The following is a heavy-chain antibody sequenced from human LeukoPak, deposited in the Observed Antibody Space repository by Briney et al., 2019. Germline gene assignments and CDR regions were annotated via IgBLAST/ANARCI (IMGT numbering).Heavy chain of an antibody. CDR2: ISAYNGNT. CDR1: GYTFTSYG. Sequence: ASVKVSCKASGYTFTSYGISWLRPAPGQGLEWMGWISAYNGNTNYAQKLQGRVTMTTDTSTSTAYMELRSLRSDDTAVYYCARVGYSYGWAHWFDPWGQGTLVTVSS. D-gene: IGHD5-18*01. V-gene: IGHV1-18*01. J-gene: IGHJ5*02. CDR3: ARVGYSYGWAHWFDP.